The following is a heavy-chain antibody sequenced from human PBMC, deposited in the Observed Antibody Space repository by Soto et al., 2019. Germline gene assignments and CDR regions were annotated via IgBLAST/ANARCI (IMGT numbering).Heavy chain of an antibody. V-gene: IGHV4-59*01. CDR3: ARGVGSSPPRH. D-gene: IGHD1-26*01. CDR2: IYDSGSP. J-gene: IGHJ4*02. CDR1: GGSISVYY. Sequence: QVQLQESGPGQVKPSETLSLKCTISGGSISVYYWSWIRQPPGQALEWIGYIYDSGSPYYNPSLRSRVIISADTSKNQISLELTSATAADTAVYYCARGVGSSPPRHWGRGTLVTVSS.